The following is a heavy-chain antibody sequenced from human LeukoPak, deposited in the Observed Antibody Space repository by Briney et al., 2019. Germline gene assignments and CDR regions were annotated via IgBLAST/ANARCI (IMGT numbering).Heavy chain of an antibody. CDR1: GFTFDDYA. Sequence: SLRLSCAASGFTFDDYAMHWVRQAPGKGLEWVSGISWNSGNIGYADSVKGRFSISRDNAKNCLYLQMNSLRAEDTALYYCAKDKNAGTSMCFDYWGQGTLVTVSS. CDR3: AKDKNAGTSMCFDY. V-gene: IGHV3-9*01. CDR2: ISWNSGNI. J-gene: IGHJ4*02. D-gene: IGHD6-13*01.